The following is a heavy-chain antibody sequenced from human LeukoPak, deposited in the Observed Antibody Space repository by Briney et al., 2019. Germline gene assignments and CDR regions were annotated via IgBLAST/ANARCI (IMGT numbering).Heavy chain of an antibody. CDR2: ISAYNSNT. J-gene: IGHJ6*03. CDR3: ARAADGEGPDYYYMDV. CDR1: GYTFTICG. Sequence: ASVKVSREASGYTFTICGICGVRQPPARGLEWMGCISAYNSNTNYAQKFQGRVSITADKSTSTAYMELSSLRSEDTALYYCARAADGEGPDYYYMDVWGKGTTVTISS. V-gene: IGHV1-18*01. D-gene: IGHD4-17*01.